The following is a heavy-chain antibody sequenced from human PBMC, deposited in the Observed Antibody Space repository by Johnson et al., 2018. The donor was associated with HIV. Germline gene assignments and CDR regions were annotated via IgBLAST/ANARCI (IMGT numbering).Heavy chain of an antibody. V-gene: IGHV3-11*04. Sequence: QVQLVESGGGLVKPGGSLRLSCAASGFTFSDYYMSWIRQAPGKGLEWVSYISTGGGTIYYADSVKGRFTISRDNAKNTLHLQMNSLRAEDTAVYYCARRKIDTGGVFDIWGQGTMVTVSS. CDR2: ISTGGGTI. CDR1: GFTFSDYY. J-gene: IGHJ3*02. D-gene: IGHD2-8*02. CDR3: ARRKIDTGGVFDI.